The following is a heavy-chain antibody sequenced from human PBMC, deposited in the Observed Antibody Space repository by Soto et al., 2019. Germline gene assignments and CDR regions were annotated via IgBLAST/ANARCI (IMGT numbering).Heavy chain of an antibody. CDR1: GGSISSYY. D-gene: IGHD6-19*01. CDR2: IYYSGST. CDR3: ARGQIAVAGLFDY. V-gene: IGHV4-59*01. J-gene: IGHJ4*02. Sequence: QVQLQESGPGLVKPSETLSLTCTVSGGSISSYYWSWIRQPPGKGLEWIGYIYYSGSTNYNPSLKSRVTISVDTSKNQLSLKLSSVTAADTAVYYCARGQIAVAGLFDYWGQGTLVTVSS.